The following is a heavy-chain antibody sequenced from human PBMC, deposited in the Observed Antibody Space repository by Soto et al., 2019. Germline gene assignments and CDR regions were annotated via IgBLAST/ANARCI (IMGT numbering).Heavy chain of an antibody. CDR3: AKDKSVLDGLLVKPSPVLTYYFDY. D-gene: IGHD3-22*01. Sequence: QVQLVESGGGVVQPGRSLRLSCAASGFTFSSYGMHWVRQAPGKGLEWVAVISYDGSNKYYADSVKGRFTISRDNSKNTLYLQMDRLIADDTHVYYCAKDKSVLDGLLVKPSPVLTYYFDYWGEGPLVTVSS. J-gene: IGHJ4*02. CDR2: ISYDGSNK. CDR1: GFTFSSYG. V-gene: IGHV3-30*18.